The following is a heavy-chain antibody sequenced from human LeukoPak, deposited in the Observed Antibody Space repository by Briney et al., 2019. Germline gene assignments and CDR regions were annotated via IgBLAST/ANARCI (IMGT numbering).Heavy chain of an antibody. D-gene: IGHD3-22*01. J-gene: IGHJ5*02. Sequence: SVKVSCKASGGTFSSYAISWVRQAPGQGLEWMGRIIPIFGIANYAQKFQGRVTITADKSTSTAYMELSSLRSEDTAVYYCARDRDYYDSSGSPAPFHPWGQGTLVTVSS. CDR3: ARDRDYYDSSGSPAPFHP. CDR2: IIPIFGIA. V-gene: IGHV1-69*04. CDR1: GGTFSSYA.